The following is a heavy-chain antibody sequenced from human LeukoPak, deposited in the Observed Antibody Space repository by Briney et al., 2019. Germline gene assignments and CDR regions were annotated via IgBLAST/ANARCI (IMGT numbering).Heavy chain of an antibody. CDR2: IKQDGSDK. CDR3: ARVNPLLAPGAFDI. J-gene: IGHJ3*02. Sequence: GGSLRLSCAASEFTFNNYWMTWVRQAPGKGLEWVGNIKQDGSDKYYVDSVKGRFTISRDNAKKSLYLQMNSLRAEDTAVYYCARVNPLLAPGAFDIWGQGTMVTVSS. CDR1: EFTFNNYW. D-gene: IGHD2-15*01. V-gene: IGHV3-7*01.